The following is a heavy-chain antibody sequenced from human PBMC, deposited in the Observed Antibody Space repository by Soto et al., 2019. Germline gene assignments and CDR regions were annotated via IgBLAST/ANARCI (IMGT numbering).Heavy chain of an antibody. D-gene: IGHD2-15*01. V-gene: IGHV4-39*01. CDR1: GASISSRRFQ. J-gene: IGHJ4*02. CDR2: IHRSGDI. Sequence: SETLSLTCSVSGASISSRRFQWGWIRQSPGKGLEWIGTIHRSGDIYYSPSLKSRVTIFVDTSKNQFFLNLSSVTAADTAVYYCATRILGPSDRWGQGTLVTVSS. CDR3: ATRILGPSDR.